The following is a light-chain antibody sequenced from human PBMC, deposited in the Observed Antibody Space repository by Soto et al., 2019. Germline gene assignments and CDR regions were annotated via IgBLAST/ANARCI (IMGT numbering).Light chain of an antibody. CDR3: GSYSTTATREV. J-gene: IGLJ1*01. CDR1: SINVGGYVF. Sequence: QPWLAQPASVPGSPGQSITISCTGASINVGGYVFVSWYQHQQSTHPYLIIYEVSHRPSRVCHRFSGSNSASTASQTISGLQVEDEAEYFCGSYSTTATREVFGTGTKVTVL. CDR2: EVS. V-gene: IGLV2-14*01.